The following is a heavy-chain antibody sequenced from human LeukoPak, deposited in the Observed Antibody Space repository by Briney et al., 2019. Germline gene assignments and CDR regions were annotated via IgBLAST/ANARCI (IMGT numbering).Heavy chain of an antibody. CDR2: ISGSGGST. CDR3: AKDLYTTIQGFDS. D-gene: IGHD3-3*01. V-gene: IGHV3-23*01. J-gene: IGHJ4*02. CDR1: GFTFSSYA. Sequence: PGGSLRLSCAASGFTFSSYAMSWVRQAPGKGLEWVSAISGSGGSTYYADSVKGRITISRDNSKNTLSLQMNSLRAEDTAVYYCAKDLYTTIQGFDSWGQGTLVTVSS.